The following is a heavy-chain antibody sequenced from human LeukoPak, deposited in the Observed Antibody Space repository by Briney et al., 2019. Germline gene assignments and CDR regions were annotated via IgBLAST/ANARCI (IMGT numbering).Heavy chain of an antibody. V-gene: IGHV3-23*01. Sequence: GGSLRLSCAASGFTISSYAMSWVRQAPGKGLEWVSAISGSGGSTYYADSVKGRFTISRDNSKNTLYLQMNSLRAEDTAVYYCANSEDSSGYYRRAFDYWGQGTLVTVSS. J-gene: IGHJ4*02. CDR2: ISGSGGST. D-gene: IGHD3-22*01. CDR3: ANSEDSSGYYRRAFDY. CDR1: GFTISSYA.